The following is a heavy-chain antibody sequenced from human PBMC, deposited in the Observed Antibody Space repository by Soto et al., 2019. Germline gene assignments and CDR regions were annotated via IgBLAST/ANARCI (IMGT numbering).Heavy chain of an antibody. V-gene: IGHV2-5*02. D-gene: IGHD3-16*01. CDR2: IYWDDDK. CDR3: AHIPNYYQYDWFDP. CDR1: GFSLTTRGVG. Sequence: QITLKESGPTLVKPTQTLTLTCTFSGFSLTTRGVGVGWIRQPPGKALECLALIYWDDDKRYSPSLQSRLSSPKDTSKNHVVLTMTNVDPVDTAPYYCAHIPNYYQYDWFDPWGQGTLVSVSS. J-gene: IGHJ5*02.